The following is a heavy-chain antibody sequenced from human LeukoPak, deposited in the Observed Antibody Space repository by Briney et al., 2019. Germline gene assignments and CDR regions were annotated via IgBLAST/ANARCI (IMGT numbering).Heavy chain of an antibody. J-gene: IGHJ4*02. CDR3: ARVGREYSSSSPPDY. Sequence: GGSLRLSCVVSGFTFSTYWMHWVRQGPGKGLVWVSRIDGGGSNTLYADSVRGRFTISRDNAKNTLYLQMNSLRVEDTAMYYCARVGREYSSSSPPDYWGQGTLVTASS. D-gene: IGHD6-6*01. CDR1: GFTFSTYW. CDR2: IDGGGSNT. V-gene: IGHV3-74*01.